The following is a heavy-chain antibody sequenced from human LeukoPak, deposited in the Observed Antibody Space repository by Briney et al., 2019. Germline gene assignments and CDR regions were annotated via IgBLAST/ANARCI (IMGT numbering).Heavy chain of an antibody. D-gene: IGHD3-22*01. CDR2: ISGSGGST. Sequence: GGSLRLSCAASGFTFSSYAMSWVRQAPGKGLEWVSAISGSGGSTYYADSGKGRFTTSKDNSKNTLYMRMSSLRAEETAVYYCAKRRYDSSGHFDSWGQGTLVTVYS. CDR3: AKRRYDSSGHFDS. J-gene: IGHJ4*02. CDR1: GFTFSSYA. V-gene: IGHV3-23*01.